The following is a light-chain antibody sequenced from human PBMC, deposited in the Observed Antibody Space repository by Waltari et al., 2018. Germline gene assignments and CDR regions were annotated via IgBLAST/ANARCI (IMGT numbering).Light chain of an antibody. CDR2: NVN. CDR1: SSDVGSYYF. CDR3: CSYTTSATWV. J-gene: IGLJ3*02. Sequence: QSALIQPPSVSGPPGQSVTISCTGTSSDVGSYYFVSWYQQHPGTVPKPMIYNVNTRPSGVPDRFSGSKSGNTASMTISGLQAEDEADYYCCSYTTSATWVFGGGTKLTVL. V-gene: IGLV2-18*02.